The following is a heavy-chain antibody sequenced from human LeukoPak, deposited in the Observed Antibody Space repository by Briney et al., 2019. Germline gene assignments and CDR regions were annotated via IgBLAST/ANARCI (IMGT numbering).Heavy chain of an antibody. D-gene: IGHD3-22*01. CDR3: ARGGYYDSSGYYRD. Sequence: GPLRLSCAASGFTVSSNYMSWVRQAPGKGLEWVSVIYSGGSTYYADSVKGRFTISRDNSKNTLYLQMNSLRAEDTAVYYCARGGYYDSSGYYRDWGQGTLVTVSS. CDR1: GFTVSSNY. V-gene: IGHV3-66*01. J-gene: IGHJ4*02. CDR2: IYSGGST.